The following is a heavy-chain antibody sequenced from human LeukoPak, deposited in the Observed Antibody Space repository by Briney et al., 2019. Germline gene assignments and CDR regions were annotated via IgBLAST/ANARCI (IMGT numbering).Heavy chain of an antibody. D-gene: IGHD1-1*01. J-gene: IGHJ4*02. CDR1: GYTFTSYG. V-gene: IGHV1-18*01. CDR3: ARVVRYNWNERPDNVDY. Sequence: ASVKVSCKASGYTFTSYGISWVRQAPGQGLEWMGWISAYNGNTNYAQKLQGRVTMTTDTSTSTAYMELRSLRSDDTAVYYCARVVRYNWNERPDNVDYWGQGTLVTVSS. CDR2: ISAYNGNT.